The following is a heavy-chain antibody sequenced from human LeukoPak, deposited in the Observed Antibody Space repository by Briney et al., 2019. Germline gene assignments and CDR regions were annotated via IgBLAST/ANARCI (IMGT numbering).Heavy chain of an antibody. CDR2: ISSSSNYI. D-gene: IGHD6-25*01. CDR1: GFTFSNYN. V-gene: IGHV3-21*01. Sequence: PGGSLRLSCAASGFTFSNYNMNWVRQAPGKGLGWVSSISSSSNYIYYADSVKGRFTISRDNAKNSLYLQMNSLRVEDTAVYYCSRDPDSGYWGQGTLVTVSS. CDR3: SRDPDSGY. J-gene: IGHJ4*02.